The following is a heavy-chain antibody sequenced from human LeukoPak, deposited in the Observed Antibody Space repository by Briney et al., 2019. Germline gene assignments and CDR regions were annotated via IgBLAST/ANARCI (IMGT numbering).Heavy chain of an antibody. CDR2: ISPNSGGT. Sequence: ASVKVSCKASGYTFTGYYIHWVRQAPGQGLEWMGWISPNSGGTNYAQKFQGRVTMTRDTSISTAYMDVSRLRSDDTAVYYCARGRSDSGYVEDWFDPWGQGTLVTVSS. D-gene: IGHD5-12*01. V-gene: IGHV1-2*02. CDR3: ARGRSDSGYVEDWFDP. CDR1: GYTFTGYY. J-gene: IGHJ5*02.